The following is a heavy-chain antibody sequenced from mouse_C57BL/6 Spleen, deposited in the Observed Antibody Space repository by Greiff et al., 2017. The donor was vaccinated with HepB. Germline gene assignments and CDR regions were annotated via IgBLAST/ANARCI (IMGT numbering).Heavy chain of an antibody. V-gene: IGHV1-80*01. D-gene: IGHD1-1*01. J-gene: IGHJ1*03. Sequence: VQLQQSGAELVKPGASVKISCKASGYAFSSYWMNWVKQRPGKGLEWIGQIYPGDGDTNYNGKFKGKATLTADKSSNTAYMHLSSMTSEDSAVYCCASWGISYGYFAVWGTGTTVTVSS. CDR2: IYPGDGDT. CDR3: ASWGISYGYFAV. CDR1: GYAFSSYW.